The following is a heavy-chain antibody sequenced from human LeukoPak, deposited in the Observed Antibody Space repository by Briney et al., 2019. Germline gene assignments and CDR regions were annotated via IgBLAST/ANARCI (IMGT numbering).Heavy chain of an antibody. J-gene: IGHJ6*03. Sequence: PGRSLRLSCAASGFTFSSYGMHWVRQAPGKGLEWVAVIWYDGSNKYYADSVKGRFTISRDNSKNTLYLQMNSLRAEDTAVCYCAKEEETYYDFWSGYTAYYYYYMDVWGKGTTVTVSS. V-gene: IGHV3-33*06. CDR2: IWYDGSNK. CDR3: AKEEETYYDFWSGYTAYYYYYMDV. CDR1: GFTFSSYG. D-gene: IGHD3-3*01.